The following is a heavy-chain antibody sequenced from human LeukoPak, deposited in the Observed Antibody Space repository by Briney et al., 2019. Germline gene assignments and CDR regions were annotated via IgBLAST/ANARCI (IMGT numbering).Heavy chain of an antibody. D-gene: IGHD3-10*01. CDR2: ISVYNGNT. Sequence: ASVKVPCKASGYTLYNYNIAWVRPGPGQGLEWVGWISVYNGNTYYAQKIQGRVAMTTDRSTTTAYMELRGLRSDDTAVYFCARDVSEGFGERVIDAFDIWGQGTVVTVSS. CDR1: GYTLYNYN. V-gene: IGHV1-18*01. J-gene: IGHJ3*02. CDR3: ARDVSEGFGERVIDAFDI.